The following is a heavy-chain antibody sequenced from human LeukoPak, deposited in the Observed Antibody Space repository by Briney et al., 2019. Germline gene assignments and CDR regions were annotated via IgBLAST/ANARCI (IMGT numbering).Heavy chain of an antibody. CDR2: IYQSGST. Sequence: SETLSLTCTVSGYSISSGYYWGWIRQPPGKGLEWIGSIYQSGSTYYNPSLKSRVTISVDTSKNQFSLKLSSVTAADTAVYYCARRTTVTTRGWFDPWGQGTLVTVSS. V-gene: IGHV4-38-2*02. CDR3: ARRTTVTTRGWFDP. CDR1: GYSISSGYY. J-gene: IGHJ5*02. D-gene: IGHD4-17*01.